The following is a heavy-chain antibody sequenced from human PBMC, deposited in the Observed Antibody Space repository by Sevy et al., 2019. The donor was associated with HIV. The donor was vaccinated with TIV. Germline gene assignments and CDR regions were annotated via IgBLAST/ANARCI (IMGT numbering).Heavy chain of an antibody. V-gene: IGHV3-21*01. D-gene: IGHD1-26*01. CDR2: ISSDGSYR. CDR1: GFNLIGNS. CDR3: ARDRMGAPFLGEYFQH. Sequence: GGSLRLSCAASGFNLIGNSINWVRQAPGKGLEWVSSISSDGSYRYFGDSVKGRFSISRDNTKNSVYLQMNSLRDEDTAVYYCARDRMGAPFLGEYFQHWGPGTMVTVSS. J-gene: IGHJ1*01.